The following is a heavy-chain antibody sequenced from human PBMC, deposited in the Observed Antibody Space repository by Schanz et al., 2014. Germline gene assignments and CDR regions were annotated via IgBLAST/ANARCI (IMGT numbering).Heavy chain of an antibody. Sequence: QVQLVESGGGLVKPGGSLRLSCAASGFIFNDYYMNWIRQAPWKGLEWLSYISRDGTTSYYADSVKGRFTISRDNAKNSLYLEMTSLRGEDTAVYYCARENLNWEAFDIWGQGTVVTVSS. J-gene: IGHJ3*02. V-gene: IGHV3-11*01. CDR2: ISRDGTTS. CDR1: GFIFNDYY. CDR3: ARENLNWEAFDI. D-gene: IGHD7-27*01.